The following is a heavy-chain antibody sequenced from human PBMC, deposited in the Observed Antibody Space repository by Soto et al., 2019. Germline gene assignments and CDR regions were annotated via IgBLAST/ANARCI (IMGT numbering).Heavy chain of an antibody. J-gene: IGHJ6*02. CDR2: INPIFGTA. CDR3: ARGRDIVVVVAATHYYYGMDV. Sequence: SVKVSCKASGGTFSSYAISWVRQAPGQGLEWMGGINPIFGTANYAQKFQGRVTITADESTSTAYMELSSLRSEDTAVYYCARGRDIVVVVAATHYYYGMDVWGQGTTVTVSS. D-gene: IGHD2-15*01. V-gene: IGHV1-69*13. CDR1: GGTFSSYA.